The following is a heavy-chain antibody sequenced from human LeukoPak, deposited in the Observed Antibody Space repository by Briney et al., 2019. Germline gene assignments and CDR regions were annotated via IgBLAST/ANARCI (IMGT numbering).Heavy chain of an antibody. CDR3: AREWEWLRQTPNWFDP. D-gene: IGHD5-12*01. V-gene: IGHV4-59*12. Sequence: SETLSLTCTVSGGSISSYYWSWIRQPPGKGLEWIGYIYYSGSTNYNPSLKSRVTISVDTSKNQFSLKLSSVTAADTAVYYCAREWEWLRQTPNWFDPWGQGTLVTVSS. CDR1: GGSISSYY. CDR2: IYYSGST. J-gene: IGHJ5*02.